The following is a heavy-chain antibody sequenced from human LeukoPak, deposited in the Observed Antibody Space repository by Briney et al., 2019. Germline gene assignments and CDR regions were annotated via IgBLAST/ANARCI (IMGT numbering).Heavy chain of an antibody. V-gene: IGHV3-48*03. J-gene: IGHJ4*02. CDR1: GFIFSSYE. D-gene: IGHD2-2*02. CDR2: ISSSGSTI. CDR3: ARAPYTTGRSFYFDS. Sequence: PGGSLRLSCAASGFIFSSYEMNWVRQAPGKGLEWVSYISSSGSTIYYADSVKGRFTISRDNAKNSLYLQMNSLRAEDTALYYCARAPYTTGRSFYFDSWGQGTLVTVSS.